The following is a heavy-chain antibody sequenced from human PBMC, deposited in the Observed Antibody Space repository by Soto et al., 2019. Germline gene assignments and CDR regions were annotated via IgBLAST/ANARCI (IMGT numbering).Heavy chain of an antibody. CDR1: GGSFSDYY. J-gene: IGHJ6*04. D-gene: IGHD3-3*01. CDR3: ARARKGSGSDYYYHYGMDV. V-gene: IGHV4-34*01. CDR2: INHSGSI. Sequence: SETLSLTCSVYGGSFSDYYWSWIRQPPGKGLEWIGEINHSGSINYNPSLKSRATISVHTSKNQFSLKLSSVTAADTAVYYCARARKGSGSDYYYHYGMDVWGKGTTVTVSS.